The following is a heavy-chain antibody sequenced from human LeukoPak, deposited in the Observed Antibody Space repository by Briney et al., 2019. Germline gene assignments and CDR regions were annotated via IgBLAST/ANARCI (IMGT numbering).Heavy chain of an antibody. Sequence: PGGSLRLSCAAFGFTFSSYSMNWVRQAPGKGLEWVSYISSSSSTIYYADSVKGRFTISRDNAKNSLYLQMNSLRAEDTAVYYCATWGAAVTTKRNLDYWGQGTLVTVSS. D-gene: IGHD4-17*01. V-gene: IGHV3-48*01. CDR3: ATWGAAVTTKRNLDY. CDR1: GFTFSSYS. CDR2: ISSSSSTI. J-gene: IGHJ4*02.